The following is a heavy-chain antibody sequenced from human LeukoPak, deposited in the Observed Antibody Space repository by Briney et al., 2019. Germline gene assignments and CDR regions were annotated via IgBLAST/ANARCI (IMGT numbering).Heavy chain of an antibody. Sequence: TGRSLRLSCAASGFTFSSYDMHWVRQATGKGLEWVSAIGTAGDTYYPGSVKGRFTISRENAKNSLYLQMNSLRAGDTAVYYCARAGGNKKDYYYGMDVWGQGTTVTVSS. V-gene: IGHV3-13*01. J-gene: IGHJ6*02. CDR2: IGTAGDT. D-gene: IGHD4-23*01. CDR1: GFTFSSYD. CDR3: ARAGGNKKDYYYGMDV.